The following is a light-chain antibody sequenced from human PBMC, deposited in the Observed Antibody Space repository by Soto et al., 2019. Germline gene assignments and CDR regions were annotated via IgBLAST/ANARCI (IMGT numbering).Light chain of an antibody. V-gene: IGLV2-14*01. CDR3: SSYISTSTLAV. CDR2: EVS. J-gene: IGLJ1*01. Sequence: QSALTQPASVSGSPGQSITISCTGTSSDIGGYKYVSWYQQRPGKAPKLLIYEVSNRPSGVSNRFSGSKSVSTASLTISGLQAEDEGDYYCSSYISTSTLAVFGPGTKVTVL. CDR1: SSDIGGYKY.